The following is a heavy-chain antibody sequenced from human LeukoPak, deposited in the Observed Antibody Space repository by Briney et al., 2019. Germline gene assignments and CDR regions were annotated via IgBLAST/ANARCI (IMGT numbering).Heavy chain of an antibody. CDR1: GLTFSSYW. CDR2: ISSDGSIT. D-gene: IGHD1-14*01. J-gene: IGHJ4*02. Sequence: GGSLRLSCAASGLTFSSYWMHWVRQAPGKGLVWVSRISSDGSITSYADSVKGRFTISRDNAKNTLDLQMNSLRAEDTAVYYCARGTGYGVFDYWGQGTLVTVS. V-gene: IGHV3-74*01. CDR3: ARGTGYGVFDY.